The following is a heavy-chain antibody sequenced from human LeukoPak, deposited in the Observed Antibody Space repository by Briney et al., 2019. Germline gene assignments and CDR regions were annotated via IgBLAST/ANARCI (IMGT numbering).Heavy chain of an antibody. Sequence: GGSLRLSCAASGFTFSSYAMSWVRQAPGKGLEWVSAISGSGGSTYYADSVKGRFTISRDNAKNSLYLQMNSLRAEDTAVYYCARDHYYGSGSSSYGMDVWGQGTTVTVSS. CDR1: GFTFSSYA. D-gene: IGHD3-10*01. J-gene: IGHJ6*02. V-gene: IGHV3-23*01. CDR3: ARDHYYGSGSSSYGMDV. CDR2: ISGSGGST.